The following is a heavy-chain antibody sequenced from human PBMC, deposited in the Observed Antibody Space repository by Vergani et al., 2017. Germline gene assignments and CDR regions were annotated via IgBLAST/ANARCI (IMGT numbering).Heavy chain of an antibody. CDR1: GGSISSSSYY. V-gene: IGHV4-39*01. J-gene: IGHJ4*02. Sequence: QLQLQESGPGLVKPSETLSLTCTVSGGSISSSSYYWGGIRQPPGTGLEWIGSIYYSGRTYYNPSLKSRVTISVDTSKNQFSLKVSSVTAADTAVYYCARLFYGYYDYWGQGTLVTVSS. D-gene: IGHD2/OR15-2a*01. CDR2: IYYSGRT. CDR3: ARLFYGYYDY.